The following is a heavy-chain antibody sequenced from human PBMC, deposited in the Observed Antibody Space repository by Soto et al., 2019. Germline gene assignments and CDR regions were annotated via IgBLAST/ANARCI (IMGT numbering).Heavy chain of an antibody. CDR2: INHSGST. Sequence: SETLSLTCAVYGGSFSGYYWSWIRQPPGKGLEWIGEINHSGSTNYNPSLKSRVTISVDTSKNQFSLKLSSVTAADTAVYYCARGTGKVLRFLEWLSAAGRQDKPIGAPGRIGNWFDPWGQGTLVTVS. CDR1: GGSFSGYY. V-gene: IGHV4-34*01. D-gene: IGHD3-3*01. J-gene: IGHJ5*02. CDR3: ARGTGKVLRFLEWLSAAGRQDKPIGAPGRIGNWFDP.